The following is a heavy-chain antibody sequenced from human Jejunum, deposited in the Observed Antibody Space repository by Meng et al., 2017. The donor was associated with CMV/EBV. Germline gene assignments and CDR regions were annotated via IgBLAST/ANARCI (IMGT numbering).Heavy chain of an antibody. J-gene: IGHJ4*02. V-gene: IGHV3-30*18. Sequence: ASGFTFSCFRIHWFRQAPGKGLEWVACISSDGSYIRYADSVRGRFTISRDNSKSTLFLQMNSLRTEDTAVYYSTKYCGGDCYRGNYWGQGTLVTVSS. CDR3: TKYCGGDCYRGNY. D-gene: IGHD2-21*02. CDR1: GFTFSCFR. CDR2: ISSDGSYI.